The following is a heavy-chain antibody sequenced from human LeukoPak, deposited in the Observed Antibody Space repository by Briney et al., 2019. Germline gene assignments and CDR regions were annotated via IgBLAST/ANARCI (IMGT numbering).Heavy chain of an antibody. CDR2: IWYDGSNK. J-gene: IGHJ4*02. CDR1: GFTFSSYG. Sequence: GGSLRLSCAASGFTFSSYGMHWVRQAPGKGLEWVAVIWYDGSNKYYAYSVKGRFTISRDNSKTTLYLKMNSLRAEDTAGYYCASTSGWYEPIDYWGQGTLVTVSS. D-gene: IGHD6-19*01. CDR3: ASTSGWYEPIDY. V-gene: IGHV3-33*01.